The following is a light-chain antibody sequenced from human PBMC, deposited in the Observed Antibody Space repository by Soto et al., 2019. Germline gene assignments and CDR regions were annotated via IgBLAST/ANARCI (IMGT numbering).Light chain of an antibody. V-gene: IGKV4-1*01. CDR1: QSVLYSSNNKNY. Sequence: DIVMTQSPDSLAVSLGERAAINCKSSQSVLYSSNNKNYLAWYQHKPGQPPKLLIYWASTRESGVPDRFSGSGSGTDVTLTISSLQAEDVAVYYCQQYYSSPYTFGQGTKLEI. CDR2: WAS. CDR3: QQYYSSPYT. J-gene: IGKJ2*01.